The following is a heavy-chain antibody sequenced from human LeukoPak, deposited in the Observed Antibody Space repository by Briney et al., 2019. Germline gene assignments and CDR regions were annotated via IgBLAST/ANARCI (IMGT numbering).Heavy chain of an antibody. D-gene: IGHD6-6*01. CDR2: IYYSGST. CDR1: GGSISSSSYY. J-gene: IGHJ5*02. CDR3: VAEARGGIAAWFDP. Sequence: SETLSLTCTVSGGSISSSSYYWGWIRQPPGKGLEWIGSIYYSGSTYYNPSLKSRVTISVDTSKTQFSLKLSSVTAADTAVYYCVAEARGGIAAWFDPWGQGTLVTVSS. V-gene: IGHV4-39*01.